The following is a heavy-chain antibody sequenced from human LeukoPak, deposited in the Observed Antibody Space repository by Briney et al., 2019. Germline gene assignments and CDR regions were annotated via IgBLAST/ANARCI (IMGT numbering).Heavy chain of an antibody. J-gene: IGHJ5*01. CDR1: GFSLSTSGVG. CDR3: AGPYSSNWYHS. D-gene: IGHD6-13*01. CDR2: IYWDDDK. Sequence: SGPTLVKPTQTLTLTCTFSGFSLSTSGVGVGWIRQPPEKALEWLALIYWDDDKRYSPSLKSRLTITKDTSKNQVVLTMTNMDPVDTATYYCAGPYSSNWYHSWGQGTLVTVSS. V-gene: IGHV2-5*02.